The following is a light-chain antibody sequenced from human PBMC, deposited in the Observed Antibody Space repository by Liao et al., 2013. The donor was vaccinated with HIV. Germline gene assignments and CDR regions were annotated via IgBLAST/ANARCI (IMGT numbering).Light chain of an antibody. CDR2: QDS. V-gene: IGLV3-1*01. J-gene: IGLJ3*02. Sequence: SYELTQPPSVSVSPGQTASITCSGDKLGDKYASWYQQKTGQSPVLVIYQDSKRPSGIPERFSGSNSGNTATLTISGTQTMDEADYYCQAWDSNSWVFGGGTELTVL. CDR1: KLGDKY. CDR3: QAWDSNSWV.